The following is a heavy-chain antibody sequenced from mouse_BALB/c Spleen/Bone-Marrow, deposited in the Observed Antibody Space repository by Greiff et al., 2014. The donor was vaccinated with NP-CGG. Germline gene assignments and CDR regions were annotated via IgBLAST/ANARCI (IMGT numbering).Heavy chain of an antibody. CDR2: INPSSGYT. Sequence: VQLQESAAELARPGASVKMSCKTSGYTFTYYTMHWVKQRPGQGLEWIGYINPSSGYTDYNQKFKDKTTLTTDKSSSTAYLQLSSLTSEDSAVNYCVRENYDYDGDAMDYWGQGTSVTVSS. J-gene: IGHJ4*01. CDR1: GYTFTYYT. D-gene: IGHD2-4*01. CDR3: VRENYDYDGDAMDY. V-gene: IGHV1-4*02.